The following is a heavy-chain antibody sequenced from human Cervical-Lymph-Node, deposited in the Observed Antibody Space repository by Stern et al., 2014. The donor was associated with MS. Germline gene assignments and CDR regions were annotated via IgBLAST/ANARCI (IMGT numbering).Heavy chain of an antibody. CDR2: FDPQHGET. J-gene: IGHJ6*02. V-gene: IGHV1-24*01. CDR1: GDTLSEIS. Sequence: VQLVQSGAEVKKPGASVKVSCKVSGDTLSEISMHWVRQAPGKGLEWMGGFDPQHGETLYAQKFQGRVTMAEDRSTDTAYMELSSLRSEDTAMYYCATHRGRVTYYYGMDVWGQGTTVTVS. D-gene: IGHD2-21*02. CDR3: ATHRGRVTYYYGMDV.